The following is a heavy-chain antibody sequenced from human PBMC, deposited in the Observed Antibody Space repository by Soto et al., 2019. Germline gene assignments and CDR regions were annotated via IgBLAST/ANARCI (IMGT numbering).Heavy chain of an antibody. CDR3: ASGQVGATTWFDP. Sequence: TLSLNCTVSGASISSGGYYWSWILQDPGKGLEWLGYIYDNGTSYYNPSLKSRVSISRDKSKNQFSLKMTSLTAADTAVYYCASGQVGATTWFDPWGQGTKVTVSS. CDR1: GASISSGGYY. V-gene: IGHV4-31*03. J-gene: IGHJ5*02. CDR2: IYDNGTS. D-gene: IGHD1-26*01.